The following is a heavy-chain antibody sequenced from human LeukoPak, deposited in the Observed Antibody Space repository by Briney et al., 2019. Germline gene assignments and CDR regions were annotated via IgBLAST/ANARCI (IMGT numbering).Heavy chain of an antibody. Sequence: GRSLRLSCAASGFTFDDYAMHWVRHAPGKGLEWVSGISWNSGSIGYADSVKGRFTISRDNAKNSLYLQMNSLRAEDTALYYCAKDLARDYGGLDAFDIWGQGTMVTVSS. D-gene: IGHD4-23*01. CDR1: GFTFDDYA. CDR2: ISWNSGSI. CDR3: AKDLARDYGGLDAFDI. V-gene: IGHV3-9*01. J-gene: IGHJ3*02.